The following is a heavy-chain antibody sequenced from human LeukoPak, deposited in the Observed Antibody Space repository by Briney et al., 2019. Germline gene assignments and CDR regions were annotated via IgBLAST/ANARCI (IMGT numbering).Heavy chain of an antibody. D-gene: IGHD6-13*01. J-gene: IGHJ4*02. CDR1: GFTFSTYW. V-gene: IGHV3-74*01. Sequence: GGSLRLSCAASGFTFSTYWMHWVRQAPGKGLVWVSQISTDGNSTTYADSVKGRFTVSRDNAKNTLYLQMNSLRAEDTAVYYCARELASGDWGQGTPVTVSS. CDR3: ARELASGD. CDR2: ISTDGNST.